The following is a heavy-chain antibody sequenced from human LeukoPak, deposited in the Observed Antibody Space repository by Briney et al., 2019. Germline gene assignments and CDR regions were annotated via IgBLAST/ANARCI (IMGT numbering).Heavy chain of an antibody. CDR3: ARDRQVVPAAINYDWFDP. CDR1: GGTLSSYA. Sequence: SVKVSCKASGGTLSSYAISWVRQAPGQGLEWMGGIIPIFGTANYAQKFQGRVTITADESTSTAYMELSSLRSEDTAVYYCARDRQVVPAAINYDWFDPWGQGTLVTLSS. CDR2: IIPIFGTA. D-gene: IGHD2-2*02. V-gene: IGHV1-69*13. J-gene: IGHJ5*02.